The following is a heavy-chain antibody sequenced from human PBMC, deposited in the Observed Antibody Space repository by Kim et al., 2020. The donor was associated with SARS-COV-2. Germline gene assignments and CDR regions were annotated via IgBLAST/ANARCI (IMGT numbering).Heavy chain of an antibody. CDR3: ARQAGDSSGYSLKH. J-gene: IGHJ4*02. V-gene: IGHV4-39*01. D-gene: IGHD3-22*01. Sequence: NPSLKSRVTISVDTSKNQFSLKLSSVTAADTAVYYCARQAGDSSGYSLKHWGQGTLVTVSS.